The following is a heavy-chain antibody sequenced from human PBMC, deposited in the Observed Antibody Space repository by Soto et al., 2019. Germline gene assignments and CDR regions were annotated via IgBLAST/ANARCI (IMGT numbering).Heavy chain of an antibody. CDR3: ARELGPAGYNPQNWFDP. V-gene: IGHV3-13*04. D-gene: IGHD5-12*01. CDR2: IGIRGDT. J-gene: IGHJ5*02. Sequence: PGGSLRLSCAASGFTFSNYDMHWVRQATGKGLEWVSAIGIRGDTYYPDSVKGRFTISRDNAKNSLYLQMNSLRAEDTAVYYCARELGPAGYNPQNWFDPWGQGTLVTVSS. CDR1: GFTFSNYD.